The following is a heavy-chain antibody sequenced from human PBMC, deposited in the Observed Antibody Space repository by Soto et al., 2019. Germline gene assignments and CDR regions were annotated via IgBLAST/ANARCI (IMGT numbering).Heavy chain of an antibody. CDR3: AALYYDSSGYSSYYYYYGMDV. Sequence: VKVSCKASGGTFSSYAISWVRQAPGQGLEWMGGIIPIFGTANYAQKFQGRVTITADESTSTAYMELSSLRSEDTAVYYCAALYYDSSGYSSYYYYYGMDVWGQGTTVTVSS. CDR2: IIPIFGTA. CDR1: GGTFSSYA. V-gene: IGHV1-69*13. J-gene: IGHJ6*02. D-gene: IGHD3-22*01.